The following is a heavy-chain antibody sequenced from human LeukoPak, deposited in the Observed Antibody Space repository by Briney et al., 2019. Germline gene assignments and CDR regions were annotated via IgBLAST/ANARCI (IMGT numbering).Heavy chain of an antibody. D-gene: IGHD5-18*01. Sequence: PGGSLRLSCAASGFTFSSYAMSWVRQAPGKGLEWVSAISGSGGSTYYADSVKGRFTISRANSKNTLYLQMNSLRAEDTAVYYCAKKRRPGDTAMVPTFDYWGQGTLVTVSS. CDR1: GFTFSSYA. CDR2: ISGSGGST. CDR3: AKKRRPGDTAMVPTFDY. V-gene: IGHV3-23*01. J-gene: IGHJ4*02.